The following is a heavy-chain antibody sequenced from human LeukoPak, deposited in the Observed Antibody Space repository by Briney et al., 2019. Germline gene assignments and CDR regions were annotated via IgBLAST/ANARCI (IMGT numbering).Heavy chain of an antibody. Sequence: GMSLRLSCAASGFTFSSYGMHWVRQAPGKGLEWVAVKSYDGSNKYYADSVKGRFTISRDNSKNTLYLQMNSLRAEDTAVYYCAKDLCSGGSCYYFDYWGQGTLVTVSS. CDR2: KSYDGSNK. D-gene: IGHD2-15*01. CDR3: AKDLCSGGSCYYFDY. V-gene: IGHV3-30*18. CDR1: GFTFSSYG. J-gene: IGHJ4*02.